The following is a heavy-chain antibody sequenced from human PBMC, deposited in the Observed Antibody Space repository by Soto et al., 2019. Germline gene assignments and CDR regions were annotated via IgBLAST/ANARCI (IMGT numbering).Heavy chain of an antibody. J-gene: IGHJ5*02. CDR3: AREIAPSYCCSTSCSGNWFDP. V-gene: IGHV4-4*02. CDR1: SGSISSSNW. D-gene: IGHD2-2*01. CDR2: IYHSGST. Sequence: PSETLSLTCAVSSGSISSSNWWSWVRQPPGKGLEWIGEIYHSGSTNYNPSLKSRVTISVDKSKNQFSLKLSSVTAADTAVYYCAREIAPSYCCSTSCSGNWFDPRGQGTLVTVSA.